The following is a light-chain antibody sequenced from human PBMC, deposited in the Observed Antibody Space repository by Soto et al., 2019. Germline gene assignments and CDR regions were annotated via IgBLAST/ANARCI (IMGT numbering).Light chain of an antibody. CDR2: DAA. V-gene: IGKV1-9*01. Sequence: IQLTQSPPSLSASVGDRVTIPCRASPAIASFLAWYQQKPGTAPKLLIYDAATLQSGVPSRFSGSRSGTEYTLTIGSLQPEDFATYYCQQLNGSPWTFGQGTKVDIK. CDR1: PAIASF. J-gene: IGKJ1*01. CDR3: QQLNGSPWT.